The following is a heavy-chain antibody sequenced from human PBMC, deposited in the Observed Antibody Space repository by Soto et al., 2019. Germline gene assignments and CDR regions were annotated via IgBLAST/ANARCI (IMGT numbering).Heavy chain of an antibody. Sequence: ESGGGLVPPGGSLRLTCAASGFRFIDAWMNWVRQVPGKGLEWVGHIKSRPAGGTTVYAAPVQGRFSISRDDSRNTVYLQMNSLRTEDTALYYCVRDSPGYSRGADDWGQGTLVTVSS. CDR3: VRDSPGYSRGADD. J-gene: IGHJ4*02. CDR2: IKSRPAGGTT. V-gene: IGHV3-15*07. CDR1: GFRFIDAW. D-gene: IGHD5-12*01.